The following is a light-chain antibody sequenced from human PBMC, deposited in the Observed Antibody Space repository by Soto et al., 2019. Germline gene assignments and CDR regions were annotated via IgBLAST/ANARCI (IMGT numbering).Light chain of an antibody. CDR3: QQYDSSPSWT. CDR1: QSVSNNF. CDR2: GPS. Sequence: EIVLTHSPGTLSLSPGERATLSFRSSQSVSNNFLAWYQHRPGQAPRLLIYGPSTRATGIPDRFSGSGSGTDFTLTISRLEPEDFAVYYCQQYDSSPSWTFDQGTKVDIK. J-gene: IGKJ1*01. V-gene: IGKV3-20*01.